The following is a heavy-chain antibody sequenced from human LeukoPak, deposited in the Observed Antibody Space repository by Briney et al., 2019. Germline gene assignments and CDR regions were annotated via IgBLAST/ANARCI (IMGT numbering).Heavy chain of an antibody. J-gene: IGHJ5*02. Sequence: GRSLRLSCAASGFTFSSYAMHWVRQAPGKGLEWVAVISYDGSTKNYADSVKDRFTISRDNSENTLYLQMSSLRAEDTAVYYCAGVPNVREGEWFDPWGQGTLVTVSS. V-gene: IGHV3-30*07. CDR2: ISYDGSTK. D-gene: IGHD3-16*01. CDR1: GFTFSSYA. CDR3: AGVPNVREGEWFDP.